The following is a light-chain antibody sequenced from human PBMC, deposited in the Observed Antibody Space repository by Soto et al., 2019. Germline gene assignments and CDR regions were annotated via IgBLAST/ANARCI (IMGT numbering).Light chain of an antibody. CDR2: GAS. CDR1: QSISRS. J-gene: IGKJ1*01. CDR3: QQYYTYPRT. Sequence: DIQVTQSPSTLSASVGDRVTITCRASQSISRSLAWYQQIPGRAPKLLIYGASSLERGVPSRFSGSGSGTEFTLTISGLQPDDFATYYCQQYYTYPRTFGQGTKVEV. V-gene: IGKV1-5*01.